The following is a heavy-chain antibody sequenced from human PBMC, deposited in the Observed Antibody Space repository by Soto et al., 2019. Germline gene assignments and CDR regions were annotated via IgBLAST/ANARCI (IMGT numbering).Heavy chain of an antibody. J-gene: IGHJ5*02. D-gene: IGHD6-13*01. V-gene: IGHV4-59*01. Sequence: SETLSLTCAVYGGSFSGYYWSWIRQPPGKGLEWIGYIYYSGSTNYNPSLKSRVTISVDTSKNQFSLKLSSVTAADTAVYYCAGGIAAVLNWFDPWGQGTLVTVS. CDR3: AGGIAAVLNWFDP. CDR2: IYYSGST. CDR1: GGSFSGYY.